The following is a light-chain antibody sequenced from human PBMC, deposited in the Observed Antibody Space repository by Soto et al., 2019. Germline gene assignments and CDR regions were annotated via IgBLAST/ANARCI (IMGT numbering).Light chain of an antibody. CDR1: SSEGCVYNY. Sequence: QSALNQPASVSGSPGQSITISCTGNSSEGCVYNYVSWYQQHPGKAPKLMIYDVSNRPSGVSNRFSGSKSGNTASLTISGLQAEDEADYYCSSYTSSSTLPFVFGTGTKVTVL. CDR2: DVS. V-gene: IGLV2-14*01. J-gene: IGLJ1*01. CDR3: SSYTSSSTLPFV.